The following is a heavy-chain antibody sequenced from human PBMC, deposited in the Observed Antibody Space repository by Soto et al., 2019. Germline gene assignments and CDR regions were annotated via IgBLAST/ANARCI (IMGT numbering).Heavy chain of an antibody. V-gene: IGHV3-74*01. CDR3: ASGTHANGMGV. J-gene: IGHJ6*02. CDR1: GFTFSSYW. D-gene: IGHD1-26*01. Sequence: GGSLRLSCAASGFTFSSYWMHWVRQAPGKGLVWVSRINSDGSSTSYADSVKGRFTISRDNAKNQFSLQLNSVTPEDTAVYYCASGTHANGMGVWGLGTTVTVSS. CDR2: INSDGSST.